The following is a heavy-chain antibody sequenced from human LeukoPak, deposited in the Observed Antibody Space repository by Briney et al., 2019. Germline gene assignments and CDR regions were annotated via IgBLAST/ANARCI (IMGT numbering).Heavy chain of an antibody. CDR1: GFTFSTYA. Sequence: PGGSLRLSCAASGFTFSTYAMHWVRQAPGKGLEWVAVISYDGSNKYYADSVKGRFTISRDNSKNTLYLQMNSLRAEDTAVYYCAKWGLGWERMEVYFDYWGQGTLVTVSS. CDR2: ISYDGSNK. V-gene: IGHV3-30*18. CDR3: AKWGLGWERMEVYFDY. J-gene: IGHJ4*02. D-gene: IGHD1-26*01.